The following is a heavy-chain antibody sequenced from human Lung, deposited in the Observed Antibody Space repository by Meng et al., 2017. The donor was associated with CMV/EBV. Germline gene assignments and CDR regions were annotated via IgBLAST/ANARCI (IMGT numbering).Heavy chain of an antibody. J-gene: IGHJ4*02. CDR2: CYLSACT. Sequence: LLRPPVTLSLTAVVSCGSESSSNRCGCVHQPPGKSLEWRGECYLSACTHYNPSPKSRVTISVDRSKNQFTLKLCSLTAVDTAVYSCASFPPPVKQWLLTDYWGQGTLVTVSS. CDR3: ASFPPPVKQWLLTDY. CDR1: CGSESSSNR. V-gene: IGHV4-4*01. D-gene: IGHD6-19*01.